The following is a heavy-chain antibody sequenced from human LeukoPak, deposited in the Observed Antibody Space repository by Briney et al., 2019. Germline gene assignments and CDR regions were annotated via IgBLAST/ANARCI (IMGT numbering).Heavy chain of an antibody. Sequence: SETLSLTCTVSGGSISSNSYYWGWIRQPPGKGLEWIGSMYYSGSTYYNPSLKSRVTISVDTSKNQFSLKLSSVTAADTAVYYCARGRRGHHYDFWSGYYTFDYWGQGTLVTVSS. J-gene: IGHJ4*02. D-gene: IGHD3-3*01. CDR1: GGSISSNSYY. V-gene: IGHV4-39*07. CDR2: MYYSGST. CDR3: ARGRRGHHYDFWSGYYTFDY.